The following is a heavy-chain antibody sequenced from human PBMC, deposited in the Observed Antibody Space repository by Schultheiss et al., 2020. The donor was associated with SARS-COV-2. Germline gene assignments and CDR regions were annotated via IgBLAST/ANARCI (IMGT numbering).Heavy chain of an antibody. J-gene: IGHJ6*02. Sequence: GESLKISCAVSAFTFSSYTMNWVRQAPGKGLEWVSGISWNSGSIGYVDSVKGRFTISRDNAKNSLYLQMNSLRAEDTAVYYCARARWSGYYTRRRGTQNYGSGSYPPYYYYGMDVWGQGTTVTVSS. D-gene: IGHD3-3*01. CDR2: ISWNSGSI. CDR1: AFTFSSYT. CDR3: ARARWSGYYTRRRGTQNYGSGSYPPYYYYGMDV. V-gene: IGHV3-48*04.